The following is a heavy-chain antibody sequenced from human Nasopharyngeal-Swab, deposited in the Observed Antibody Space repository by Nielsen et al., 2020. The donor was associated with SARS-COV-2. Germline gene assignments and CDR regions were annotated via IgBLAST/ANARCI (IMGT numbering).Heavy chain of an antibody. CDR2: IYYSGST. V-gene: IGHV4-31*02. J-gene: IGHJ6*04. D-gene: IGHD6-13*01. Sequence: RQAPGKSLEWIGYIYYSGSTYYNPSLKSRVTISVDTSKNQFSLKLSSVTAADTAVYYCARGQQLVTMDVWGKGTTVTVSS. CDR3: ARGQQLVTMDV.